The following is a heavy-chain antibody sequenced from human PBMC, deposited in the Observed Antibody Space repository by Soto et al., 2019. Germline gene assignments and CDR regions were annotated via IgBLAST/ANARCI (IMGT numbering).Heavy chain of an antibody. J-gene: IGHJ4*02. CDR3: VRFWPPPYSDALTDYTDAFDY. CDR1: GYTFTSYG. V-gene: IGHV1-18*01. CDR2: ITTDKGKT. D-gene: IGHD3-9*01. Sequence: ASVKVSCKTSGYTFTSYGISWVRQAPGQGLEWMGWITTDKGKTTYAQKFQGRVTMTTDTSTSTAYMELRSSVTAADTAVYYCVRFWPPPYSDALTDYTDAFDYWGQGTLVTVSS.